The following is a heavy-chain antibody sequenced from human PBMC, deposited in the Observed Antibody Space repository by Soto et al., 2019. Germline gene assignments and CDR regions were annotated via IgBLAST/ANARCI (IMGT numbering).Heavy chain of an antibody. Sequence: IWYRVSEDKFLSCGIGWRRKKHREGLEWMGIIYPGDSDTRYSPSFQGQVTISADKSISTAYLQWSSLKASDTAMYYCARHGMAKLYYYYGMDVWGQGTTV. V-gene: IGHV5-51*01. CDR3: ARHGMAKLYYYYGMDV. J-gene: IGHJ6*02. CDR1: EDKFLSCG. CDR2: IYPGDSDT. D-gene: IGHD5-12*01.